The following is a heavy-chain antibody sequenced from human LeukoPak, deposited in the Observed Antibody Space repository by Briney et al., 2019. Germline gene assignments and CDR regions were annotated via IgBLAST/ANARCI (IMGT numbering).Heavy chain of an antibody. J-gene: IGHJ4*01. CDR2: IDSSGSYI. V-gene: IGHV3-21*01. CDR1: GFIFNYYT. Sequence: GGSLRLSCAASGFIFNYYTMNWVRQAPGKGPERIASIDSSGSYIHYAASVKGRFTISRDNARDSVYLQMNNLRADDTAVYYCARDIHSSRFDYWGHGTLVTVSS. CDR3: ARDIHSSRFDY. D-gene: IGHD1-26*01.